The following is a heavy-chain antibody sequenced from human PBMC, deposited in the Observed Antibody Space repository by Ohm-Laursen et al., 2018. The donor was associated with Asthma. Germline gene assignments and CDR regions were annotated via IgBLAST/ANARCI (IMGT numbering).Heavy chain of an antibody. CDR2: ISGSGGST. J-gene: IGHJ4*02. Sequence: SLRLSCAASGFTFSSYAMSWVRQAPGKGLEWVSAISGSGGSTHYADSVKSRFTISRDNSRNTLFLQMNSLRAEDTAVYYCAKERSSSWPFWGQGTLVTVSS. V-gene: IGHV3-23*01. CDR1: GFTFSSYA. D-gene: IGHD6-13*01. CDR3: AKERSSSWPF.